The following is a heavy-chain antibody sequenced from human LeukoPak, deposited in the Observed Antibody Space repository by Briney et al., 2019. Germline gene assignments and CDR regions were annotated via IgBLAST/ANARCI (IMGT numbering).Heavy chain of an antibody. CDR3: EAQDYGSGSYVPGDY. D-gene: IGHD3-10*01. J-gene: IGHJ4*02. CDR2: IYHSGST. CDR1: GGSISSGSYY. V-gene: IGHV4-61*10. Sequence: PSETLSLTCTVSGGSISSGSYYWSWIRQPAGKGLEWIGYIYHSGSTYYNPSLKSRVTISVDRSKNQFSLKPSSVTAADTAVYYCEAQDYGSGSYVPGDYWGQGTLVTVSS.